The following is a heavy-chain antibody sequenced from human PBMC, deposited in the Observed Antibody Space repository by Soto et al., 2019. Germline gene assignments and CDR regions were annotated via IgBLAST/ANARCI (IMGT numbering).Heavy chain of an antibody. Sequence: GGSLRLSCAASGFTFSNAWMSWVRQAPGKGLEWVGRIKSKTDGGTTDYAAPVKGRFTTSRDDSKNTLYLQMNSLKTEDTAVYYCTTQGDDDYGDQNPYYYYGMDVWGQGTTVTVSS. V-gene: IGHV3-15*01. CDR1: GFTFSNAW. J-gene: IGHJ6*02. CDR2: IKSKTDGGTT. D-gene: IGHD4-17*01. CDR3: TTQGDDDYGDQNPYYYYGMDV.